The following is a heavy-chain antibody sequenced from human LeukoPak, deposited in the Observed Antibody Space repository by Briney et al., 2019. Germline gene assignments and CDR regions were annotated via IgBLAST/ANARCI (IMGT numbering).Heavy chain of an antibody. D-gene: IGHD3-10*01. CDR2: IYSGGTT. Sequence: PGGSLRLSCAASEFTVSTNYMNWVRQAPGKGLECVSAIYSGGTTYYADSVKGRFTISRDTSKNTLYLQMKSLRAEDTAVYYCARDKFRGYFDYWGQGTLVTVSS. CDR3: ARDKFRGYFDY. CDR1: EFTVSTNY. J-gene: IGHJ4*02. V-gene: IGHV3-66*01.